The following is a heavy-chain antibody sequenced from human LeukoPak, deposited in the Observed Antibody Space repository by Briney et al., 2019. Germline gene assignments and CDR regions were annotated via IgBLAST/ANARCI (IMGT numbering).Heavy chain of an antibody. V-gene: IGHV4-34*01. J-gene: IGHJ6*02. CDR1: GGSFSGYY. D-gene: IGHD4-11*01. CDR2: INHSGST. Sequence: SETLSLTCAVYGGSFSGYYWSWIRQPPGKGLEWIGEINHSGSTNYNPSLKGRVTISVDTSKNQFSLKLSSVTAADTAVYYCARDMTTVLYYYYYGMDVWGQGTTVTVSS. CDR3: ARDMTTVLYYYYYGMDV.